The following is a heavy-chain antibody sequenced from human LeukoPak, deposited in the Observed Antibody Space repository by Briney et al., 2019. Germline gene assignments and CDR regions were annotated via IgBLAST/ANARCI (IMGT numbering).Heavy chain of an antibody. V-gene: IGHV1-18*01. Sequence: ASVKVSCKASGYTFTSYGISWVRQAPGQGLEWMGWISAYNGNTNYAQKLQGRVTMTTDTSTSTAYMELRSLRSDDTAVYYCARPGLERRSLYFYYYGMDVWGQGTTATVSS. CDR3: ARPGLERRSLYFYYYGMDV. J-gene: IGHJ6*02. D-gene: IGHD1-1*01. CDR1: GYTFTSYG. CDR2: ISAYNGNT.